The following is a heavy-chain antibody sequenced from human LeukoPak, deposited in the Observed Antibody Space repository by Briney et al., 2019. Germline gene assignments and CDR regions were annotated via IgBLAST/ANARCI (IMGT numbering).Heavy chain of an antibody. Sequence: ASVKVSCKASGYTFTSYAMHWVRQAPGQRLEWMGWINAGNGNTKYSQKFQGRVTITRDTSASTAYMELSSLRSEDTAVYYCARDHTADNALDIWGQETMVTVSS. V-gene: IGHV1-3*01. CDR3: ARDHTADNALDI. D-gene: IGHD5-18*01. CDR2: INAGNGNT. J-gene: IGHJ3*02. CDR1: GYTFTSYA.